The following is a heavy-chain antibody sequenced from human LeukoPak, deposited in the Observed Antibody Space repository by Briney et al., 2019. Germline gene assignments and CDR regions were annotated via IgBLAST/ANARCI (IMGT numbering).Heavy chain of an antibody. CDR2: IYPSGTT. CDR3: ARVMRHYDIGGYYYSAFDI. D-gene: IGHD3-22*01. Sequence: SETLSLTCSVSGGSLSSYYWSWIRQSAGKGLEWIGRIYPSGTTNYNPSLKSRVTVSLDTSKNHFSLNLSSVTAADTAMYYCARVMRHYDIGGYYYSAFDIWGQGTMVTVSA. V-gene: IGHV4-4*07. CDR1: GGSLSSYY. J-gene: IGHJ3*02.